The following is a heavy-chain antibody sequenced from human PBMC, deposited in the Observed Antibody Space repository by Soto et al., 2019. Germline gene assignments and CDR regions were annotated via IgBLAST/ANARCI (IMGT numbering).Heavy chain of an antibody. D-gene: IGHD3-3*01. CDR1: GYTFTSYG. CDR2: ISAYNGNT. V-gene: IGHV1-18*04. CDR3: ARCAPITIFVVVIIPPYYFYCMDV. J-gene: IGHJ6*02. Sequence: GASVKVSCKDSGYTFTSYGISWVRQAPGQGLEWMGWISAYNGNTNYAQKLQGRVTMTTDTSTSTAYMELRSLRSDDTAVYYCARCAPITIFVVVIIPPYYFYCMDVWGQVTTVTVSS.